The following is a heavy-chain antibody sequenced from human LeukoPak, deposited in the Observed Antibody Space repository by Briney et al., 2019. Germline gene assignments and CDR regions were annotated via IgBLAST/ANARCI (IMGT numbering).Heavy chain of an antibody. CDR2: IIPILGIA. J-gene: IGHJ6*02. CDR3: ARGLVDFWSGYLYYYYYYGMDV. D-gene: IGHD3-3*01. V-gene: IGHV1-69*04. Sequence: SVKVSCKASGGTFSSYAISWVRQAPGQGLEWMGRIIPILGIANYAQKFQGRVTMTRNTSISTAYMELSSLRSEDTAVYYCARGLVDFWSGYLYYYYYYGMDVWGQGTTVTVSS. CDR1: GGTFSSYA.